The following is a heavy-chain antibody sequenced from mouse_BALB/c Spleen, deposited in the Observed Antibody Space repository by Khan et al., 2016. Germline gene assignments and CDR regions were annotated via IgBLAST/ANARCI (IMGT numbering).Heavy chain of an antibody. J-gene: IGHJ4*01. CDR2: ISSGSSTI. V-gene: IGHV5-17*02. CDR1: GFTFSSFG. Sequence: EVELVESGGGLVQPGGSRKLSCAASGFTFSSFGMHWVRQAPEQGLKWVAYISSGSSTIYYADTVKGRFTIYRDNPKNTLFLQMTSLRSEDTAMYDWARAGTRAMDYWGQGTSVTVSS. CDR3: ARAGTRAMDY. D-gene: IGHD3-1*01.